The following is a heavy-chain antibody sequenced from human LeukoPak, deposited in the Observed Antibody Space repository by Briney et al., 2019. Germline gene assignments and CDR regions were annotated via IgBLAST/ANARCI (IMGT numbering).Heavy chain of an antibody. Sequence: SETLSLTCAVYGGSFSGYYWSWIRQPPGKGPEWIGEINHSGSTNYNPSLKSRVTISVDASKHQFFLKLSSVTAADTAVYYCARVPTYYYDSSGHHGPIDFWGQGTLVTVSS. CDR1: GGSFSGYY. J-gene: IGHJ4*02. D-gene: IGHD3-22*01. CDR3: ARVPTYYYDSSGHHGPIDF. CDR2: INHSGST. V-gene: IGHV4-34*01.